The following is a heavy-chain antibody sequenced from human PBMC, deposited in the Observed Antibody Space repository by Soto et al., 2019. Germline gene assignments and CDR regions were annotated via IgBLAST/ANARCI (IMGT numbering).Heavy chain of an antibody. D-gene: IGHD3-3*01. J-gene: IGHJ4*02. V-gene: IGHV3-23*01. CDR2: ISGSGGST. CDR1: GFTFSSYA. Sequence: EVQLLESGGGLVQPGGSLRLSCAASGFTFSSYAMSWVRQAPGKGLEWVSAISGSGGSTYYVDSVKGRFTISRDNSKNTLYLQMNSLRAEDTAVYYCTYDFWSGYYRRGYFDYWGQGTLVTVSS. CDR3: TYDFWSGYYRRGYFDY.